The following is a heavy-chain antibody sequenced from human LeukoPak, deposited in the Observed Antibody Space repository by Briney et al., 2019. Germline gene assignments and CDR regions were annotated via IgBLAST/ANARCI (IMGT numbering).Heavy chain of an antibody. CDR2: INTDGSST. CDR1: GFTFSSSW. D-gene: IGHD3-10*01. J-gene: IGHJ4*02. CDR3: ASTYYGSGSWVAYYFDY. Sequence: GGSLRLSCAASGFTFSSSWMHWVRQVPGKGLVWVSRINTDGSSTSYAESVKGRFTISRDNAKNTLYLQMKSLRADDTAVYYCASTYYGSGSWVAYYFDYWGQGTLVTVSS. V-gene: IGHV3-74*01.